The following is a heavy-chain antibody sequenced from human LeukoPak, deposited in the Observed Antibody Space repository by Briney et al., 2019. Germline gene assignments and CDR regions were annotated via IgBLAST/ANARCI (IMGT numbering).Heavy chain of an antibody. CDR3: AKGYCTNGVCHAPPHY. V-gene: IGHV3-23*01. CDR2: ISGSGGST. J-gene: IGHJ4*02. CDR1: GFTFSSYA. Sequence: GGSLRLSCAASGFTFSSYAMSWVRQAPGKGLEWVSAISGSGGSTYYADSVKGRFTISRDNYKNTLYLQMNSLRDEDTAVYYCAKGYCTNGVCHAPPHYWGQGTLVTVSS. D-gene: IGHD2-8*01.